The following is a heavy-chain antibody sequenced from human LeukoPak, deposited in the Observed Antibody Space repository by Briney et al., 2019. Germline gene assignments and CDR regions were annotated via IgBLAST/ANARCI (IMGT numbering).Heavy chain of an antibody. Sequence: PSETLSLTCDVSGVSISGTNYYWGWIRQPPGMGLEWIGSIHYRLPTFYNPLLKSRVTISVDTSKNQISLRLRSVTAADTAVYYCARHEEEEGYNAKTPDYWGQGTLVTVSS. CDR3: ARHEEEEGYNAKTPDY. CDR1: GVSISGTNYY. V-gene: IGHV4-39*01. D-gene: IGHD5-24*01. J-gene: IGHJ4*02. CDR2: IHYRLPT.